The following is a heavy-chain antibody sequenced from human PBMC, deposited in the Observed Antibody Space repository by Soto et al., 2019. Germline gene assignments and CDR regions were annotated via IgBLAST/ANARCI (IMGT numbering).Heavy chain of an antibody. D-gene: IGHD6-19*01. CDR2: ISYDGSNK. CDR3: AKDPGSGWYFDS. V-gene: IGHV3-30*18. CDR1: GFTFSSYG. Sequence: QVQLVESGGGVVQPGRSLRLSCAASGFTFSSYGMHWVRQAPGKGLEWVAVISYDGSNKYYADSVKGRFTISRDNSKNALYLQMNSLRAEDTAVYYCAKDPGSGWYFDSWGQGTLVTVSS. J-gene: IGHJ4*02.